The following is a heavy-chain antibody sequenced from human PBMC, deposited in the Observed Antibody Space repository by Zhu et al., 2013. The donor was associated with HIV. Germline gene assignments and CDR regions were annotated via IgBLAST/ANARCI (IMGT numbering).Heavy chain of an antibody. V-gene: IGHV1-69*06. CDR2: IIPIFGTA. J-gene: IGHJ2*01. CDR3: AREGVDDQGVIYRYFDL. D-gene: IGHD3-10*02. CDR1: GGTFSSYA. Sequence: VQLVQSGAEVKKPGSSVKVSCKASGGTFSSYAISWVRQAPGQGLEWMGGIIPIFGTANYAQKFQGRVTITADKSTSTAYMELSSLRSEDTAVYYCAREGVDDQGVIYRYFDLWGRGTLVTVSS.